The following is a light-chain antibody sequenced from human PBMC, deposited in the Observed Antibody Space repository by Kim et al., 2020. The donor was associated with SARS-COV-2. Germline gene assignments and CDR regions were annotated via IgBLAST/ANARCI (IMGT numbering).Light chain of an antibody. CDR2: SKN. V-gene: IGLV3-19*01. CDR3: NSRDSSGNHYV. J-gene: IGLJ1*01. Sequence: ALGQTVRIPCQGDSLRTYYASWYQQKPGQAPVLVLYSKNNRPSGIPDRFSGSSSGNTATLTITGAQVEDEADYYCNSRDSSGNHYVFGPGTKVTVL. CDR1: SLRTYY.